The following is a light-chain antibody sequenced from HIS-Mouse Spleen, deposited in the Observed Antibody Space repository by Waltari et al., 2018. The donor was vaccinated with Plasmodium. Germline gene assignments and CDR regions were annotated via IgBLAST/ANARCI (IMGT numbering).Light chain of an antibody. CDR2: DNN. V-gene: IGLV1-51*01. J-gene: IGLJ2*01. CDR1: RSHLGNNY. Sequence: QSVLTQPPSVSAAPGPQAPISCPGSRSHLGNNYVSWYQQLPGTAPKLPIYDNNKRPSGIPDRFSGSKSGTSATLGITGLQTGDEADYYCGTWDSSLSAGVVFGGGTKLTVL. CDR3: GTWDSSLSAGVV.